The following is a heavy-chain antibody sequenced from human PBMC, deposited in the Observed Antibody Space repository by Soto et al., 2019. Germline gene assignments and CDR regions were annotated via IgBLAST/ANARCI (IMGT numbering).Heavy chain of an antibody. V-gene: IGHV1-69*12. Sequence: QVQLVQSGAEVKKPGSSVKVSCKASGGTFSRYAISWVRQAPRQGLEWMGGIIPIFGTANYAQKFQGRVTITADESTSTAYMELSSLRSEDTAVYYCARQGAALRDYYYGMDVWGQGTTVTVSS. D-gene: IGHD6-25*01. CDR1: GGTFSRYA. CDR2: IIPIFGTA. J-gene: IGHJ6*02. CDR3: ARQGAALRDYYYGMDV.